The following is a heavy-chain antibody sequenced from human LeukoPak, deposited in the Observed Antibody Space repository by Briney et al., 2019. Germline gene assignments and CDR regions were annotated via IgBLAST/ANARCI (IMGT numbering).Heavy chain of an antibody. CDR2: TYYRFKWYN. V-gene: IGHV6-1*01. D-gene: IGHD6-19*01. J-gene: IGHJ5*02. Sequence: SQTLSLTCAISGDSVSSNSAAWNWIRQSPSRGLEWLGRTYYRFKWYNDYVVSVKSRITINPNTSKNHFSLQLNSVTPEDTAVYYCARHIAVAEENWFDPWGQGTLVTVSS. CDR1: GDSVSSNSAA. CDR3: ARHIAVAEENWFDP.